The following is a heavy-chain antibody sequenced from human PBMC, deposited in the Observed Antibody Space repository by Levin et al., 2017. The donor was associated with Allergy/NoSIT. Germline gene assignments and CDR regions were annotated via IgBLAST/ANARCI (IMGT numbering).Heavy chain of an antibody. CDR1: GFIFGDYA. J-gene: IGHJ6*03. D-gene: IGHD2-2*01. CDR3: SRIERSTSSVYYYYMDG. V-gene: IGHV3-49*03. Sequence: GESLKISCTPSGFIFGDYAMMWIRQAPGKGLEWVGFIRSKAYGGTTEYAASVKGRFSISRDDSKRVAYLDMNSLKTEDTAVYYCSRIERSTSSVYYYYMDGWGKGTTVTVSS. CDR2: IRSKAYGGTT.